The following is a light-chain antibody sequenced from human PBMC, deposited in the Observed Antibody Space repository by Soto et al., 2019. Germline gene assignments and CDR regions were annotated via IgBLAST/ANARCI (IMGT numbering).Light chain of an antibody. Sequence: DIQMTQSPSTLSASIGDRVTITCRASPSISSWLAWYQQKPGKAPKLLLYKASSLESGVPSMFSGSGSGTEFTLSISSLQPDDFATYYCQQYNSSPYTFGQGTKLEIK. CDR3: QQYNSSPYT. V-gene: IGKV1-5*03. CDR2: KAS. CDR1: PSISSW. J-gene: IGKJ2*01.